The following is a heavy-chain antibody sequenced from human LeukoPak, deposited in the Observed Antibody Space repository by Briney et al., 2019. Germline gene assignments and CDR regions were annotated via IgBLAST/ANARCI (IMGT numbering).Heavy chain of an antibody. CDR1: GFTFSSYA. CDR2: ISYDGSNK. V-gene: IGHV3-30-3*01. J-gene: IGHJ4*02. CDR3: ARVGPGVGY. D-gene: IGHD3-10*01. Sequence: GRSLRLSCAASGFTFSSYAMHWVRQAPGKGLEWVAVISYDGSNKYYADSVKGRFTISRDNSKNTLYLQMNSLRAEDTAVYYCARVGPGVGYWGQGTLVTVSS.